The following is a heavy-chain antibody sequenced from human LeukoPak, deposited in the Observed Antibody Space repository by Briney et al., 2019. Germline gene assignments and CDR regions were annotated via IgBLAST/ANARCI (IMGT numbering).Heavy chain of an antibody. Sequence: SETLSLTCTVSDGSISSYYWSWIRQPPGKGLEWIGYIYYSGNTNSNPSLKSRVTISVGTSKNQFSLKLSSVTAADTAVYYCAIFTDYYFDYWGQGTLVTVSS. J-gene: IGHJ4*02. D-gene: IGHD2-21*02. CDR3: AIFTDYYFDY. V-gene: IGHV4-59*01. CDR2: IYYSGNT. CDR1: DGSISSYY.